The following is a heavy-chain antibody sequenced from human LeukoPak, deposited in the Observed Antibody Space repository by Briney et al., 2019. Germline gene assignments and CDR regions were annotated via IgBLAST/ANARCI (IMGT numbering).Heavy chain of an antibody. D-gene: IGHD3-22*01. Sequence: SETLSLTCTVSGGSISSDSYYWGWIRQPPGKGLQWIGCIYYSGSTYYKPSLKSRVTISVDTSKNQFSLKLTSVTAADTAVYYCARHDSSGPYNAFDIWGQGTMVTVSS. V-gene: IGHV4-39*01. J-gene: IGHJ3*02. CDR1: GGSISSDSYY. CDR3: ARHDSSGPYNAFDI. CDR2: IYYSGST.